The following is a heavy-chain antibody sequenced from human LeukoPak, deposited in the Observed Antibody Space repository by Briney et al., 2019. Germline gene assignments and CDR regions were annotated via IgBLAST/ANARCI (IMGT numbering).Heavy chain of an antibody. J-gene: IGHJ5*02. D-gene: IGHD2-15*01. V-gene: IGHV1-24*01. Sequence: ASVKVSCKVSGYTLTELSMHWVRQAPGKGLEWMGGFDPEDGETIYAQKFQGRVTMTEDTSTDTAYMELSSLRSEDTAMYYCAAGSGYCSGGSCYSDWFVPWGQGTLVTVSS. CDR3: AAGSGYCSGGSCYSDWFVP. CDR1: GYTLTELS. CDR2: FDPEDGET.